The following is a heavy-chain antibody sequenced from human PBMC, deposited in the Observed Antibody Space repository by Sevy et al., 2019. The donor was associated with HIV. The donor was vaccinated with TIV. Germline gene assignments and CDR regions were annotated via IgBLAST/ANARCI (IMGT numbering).Heavy chain of an antibody. V-gene: IGHV1-24*01. CDR2: FDPEDGET. CDR3: ATVTTVVTSCFDY. Sequence: ASVKVSCKVSGYTLTELAMHWVRQAPGKGLEWMGGFDPEDGETIYAQKFQGRVTMTEDTSTDTAYMELSSLRSEDTAVYYCATVTTVVTSCFDYWGQGTLVTVSS. D-gene: IGHD4-17*01. J-gene: IGHJ4*02. CDR1: GYTLTELA.